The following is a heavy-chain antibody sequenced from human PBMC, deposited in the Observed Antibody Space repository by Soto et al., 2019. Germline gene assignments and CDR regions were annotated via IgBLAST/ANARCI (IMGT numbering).Heavy chain of an antibody. J-gene: IGHJ6*03. CDR2: IGTAGDT. Sequence: GGSLRLSCAASGFTFSSYDMHWVRQATGKGLEWVSAIGTAGDTYYPGSVKGRFTISRENAKNSLYLQMNSLRAGDTAVYYCARSTTNVVVPAAETYYYYYMDVWGKGTTVTVSS. CDR1: GFTFSSYD. V-gene: IGHV3-13*01. D-gene: IGHD2-2*01. CDR3: ARSTTNVVVPAAETYYYYYMDV.